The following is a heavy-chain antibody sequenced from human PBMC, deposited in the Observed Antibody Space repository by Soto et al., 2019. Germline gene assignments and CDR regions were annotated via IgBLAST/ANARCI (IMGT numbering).Heavy chain of an antibody. CDR3: ARGMVGITMVRGIPTIDYYYMDV. CDR1: GYTFTSYG. V-gene: IGHV1-18*01. J-gene: IGHJ6*03. Sequence: ASVKVSCKASGYTFTSYGISWVRHAPGQGLEWMGWISAYNGNTNYAQKLQGRVTMTTDTSTSTAYMELRSLRSDDTAVYYCARGMVGITMVRGIPTIDYYYMDVWGKGTTVTVSS. D-gene: IGHD3-10*01. CDR2: ISAYNGNT.